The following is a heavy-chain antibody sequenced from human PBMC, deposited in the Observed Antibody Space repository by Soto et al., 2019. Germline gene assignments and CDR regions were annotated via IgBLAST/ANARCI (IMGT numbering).Heavy chain of an antibody. Sequence: EVQLVESGGGLVQRGGSLRLSCAASGFTVSSNYMSWVRQAAGKGLEWVSVIYSGGSAYYADSVKGRITISRDNSKNTLYLQMNSLRAEDTAMYYCTRHAYCYAGGYFDYSGQGTLVTVSS. CDR3: TRHAYCYAGGYFDY. J-gene: IGHJ4*02. CDR1: GFTVSSNY. D-gene: IGHD2-2*01. CDR2: IYSGGSA. V-gene: IGHV3-66*04.